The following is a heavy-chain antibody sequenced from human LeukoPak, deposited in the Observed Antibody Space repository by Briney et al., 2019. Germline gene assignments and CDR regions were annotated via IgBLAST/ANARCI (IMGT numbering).Heavy chain of an antibody. Sequence: GGSLRLSCAASGFTVSDSYMTWVRQAPGKGLDWVSVIYSGAGSYYTDSVKGRFTISGDNSKNTVYLQMNSLRDEDTAIYYCAKGGNGALDYWGRGTLVTVSS. CDR1: GFTVSDSY. CDR3: AKGGNGALDY. V-gene: IGHV3-53*01. CDR2: IYSGAGS. J-gene: IGHJ4*02. D-gene: IGHD2-8*01.